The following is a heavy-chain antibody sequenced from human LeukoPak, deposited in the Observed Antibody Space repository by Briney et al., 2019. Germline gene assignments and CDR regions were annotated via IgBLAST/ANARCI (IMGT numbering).Heavy chain of an antibody. J-gene: IGHJ6*03. Sequence: GGSLRLSCAASGFTFSSYSMNWVRQAPGKGLEWVSGINWNGGSTGYADSVKGRFTISRDNAKNSLYLQMSSLRAEDTALYYCARVQLVDYYYYSYMDVWGKGTTVTVSS. CDR3: ARVQLVDYYYYSYMDV. V-gene: IGHV3-20*04. CDR2: INWNGGST. D-gene: IGHD6-6*01. CDR1: GFTFSSYS.